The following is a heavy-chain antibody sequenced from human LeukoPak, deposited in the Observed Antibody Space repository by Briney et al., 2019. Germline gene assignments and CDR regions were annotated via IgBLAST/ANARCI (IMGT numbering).Heavy chain of an antibody. CDR2: IKQDGSNQ. V-gene: IGHV3-7*03. J-gene: IGHJ4*02. D-gene: IGHD4-17*01. CDR1: GFTFSSYW. Sequence: GGSLRLSCAASGFTFSSYWMGWVRQAPGKGLEWVANIKQDGSNQYYADSVKGRFTISRDNSKNTLYLQMNSLRAEDTAVYYCAKDLYGDYQSDYWGQGTLVIVSS. CDR3: AKDLYGDYQSDY.